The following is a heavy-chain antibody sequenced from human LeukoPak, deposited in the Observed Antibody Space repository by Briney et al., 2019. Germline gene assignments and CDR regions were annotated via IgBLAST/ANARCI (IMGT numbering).Heavy chain of an antibody. CDR1: GFTFSSYA. Sequence: GRSLRLSCAASGFTFSSYAMHWVRQAPGKGLEWVAVISYDGSNKYYADSVKGRFTISRDNSKNTLYLQMNSLRAEDTAVYYCARVNGDYLDYWGQGTLVTVSS. J-gene: IGHJ4*02. V-gene: IGHV3-30*04. CDR2: ISYDGSNK. D-gene: IGHD4-17*01. CDR3: ARVNGDYLDY.